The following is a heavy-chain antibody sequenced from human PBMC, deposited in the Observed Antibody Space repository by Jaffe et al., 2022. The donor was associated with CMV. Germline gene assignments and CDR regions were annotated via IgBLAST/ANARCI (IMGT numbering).Heavy chain of an antibody. Sequence: QVNLVESGGGVAHPGGSLRLSCEASGFPFSAFGMHWVRQAPGKGLEWVAGIWYDGNEKHYGDSVKGRFTISRDNSKNTLYLQMNGLRSDDTAVYYCARFAESGWYNWFDPWGQGTLVTVSS. D-gene: IGHD6-19*01. CDR1: GFPFSAFG. V-gene: IGHV3-33*08. CDR3: ARFAESGWYNWFDP. CDR2: IWYDGNEK. J-gene: IGHJ5*02.